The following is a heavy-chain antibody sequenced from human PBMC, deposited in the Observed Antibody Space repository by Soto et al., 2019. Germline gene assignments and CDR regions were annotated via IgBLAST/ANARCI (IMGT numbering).Heavy chain of an antibody. D-gene: IGHD3-9*01. CDR1: CGSISSGGYY. V-gene: IGHV4-31*03. CDR3: ALGSYDKSFDY. Sequence: SETLSLTCTVSCGSISSGGYYWSWIRQHPGKGLEWIGYIYYSGSTYYNPSLKSRVTISVDTSKNQFSLKLSSVTAEDTAVYYCALGSYDKSFDYWGQGTLVTVSS. CDR2: IYYSGST. J-gene: IGHJ4*02.